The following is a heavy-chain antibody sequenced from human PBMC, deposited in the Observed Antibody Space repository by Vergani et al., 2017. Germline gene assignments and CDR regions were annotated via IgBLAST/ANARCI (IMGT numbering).Heavy chain of an antibody. D-gene: IGHD3-16*01. CDR2: IRYDGSDK. CDR3: AKDGGRRFGGSFDI. V-gene: IGHV3-30*02. Sequence: QVQLVESGGGVVQPGGSLRLSCAASGFRFSSYGMDWVRQAPGKGLEWVAFIRYDGSDKYYTDSVKGRFTISRDNSKNTLYLQMNSLRTEDTALYYCAKDGGRRFGGSFDIWGQGTMVTVSS. J-gene: IGHJ3*02. CDR1: GFRFSSYG.